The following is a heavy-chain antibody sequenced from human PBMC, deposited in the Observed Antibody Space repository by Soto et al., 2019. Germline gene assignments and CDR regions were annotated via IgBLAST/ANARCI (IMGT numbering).Heavy chain of an antibody. D-gene: IGHD2-2*01. J-gene: IGHJ6*02. CDR1: GGTFSSYA. CDR2: IIPIFGTA. Sequence: GASVKVSCEASGGTFSSYAISWVRQAPGQGLEWMGGIIPIFGTANYAQKFQGRVTITADKSTSTAYMELSRLRSEDTAVYYCAREKTRNIVVVTGAVLGMDVWGQGPTVTVSS. CDR3: AREKTRNIVVVTGAVLGMDV. V-gene: IGHV1-69*06.